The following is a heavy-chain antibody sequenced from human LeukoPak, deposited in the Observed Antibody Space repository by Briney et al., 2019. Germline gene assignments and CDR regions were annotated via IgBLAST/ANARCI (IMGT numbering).Heavy chain of an antibody. CDR3: ARANWVHDC. CDR2: IYYTGST. V-gene: IGHV4-59*01. Sequence: PSETPSLTCTVSGGSISTYYWTWIRQPPGKGLEWIGYIYYTGSTNYNPSLKSRVTISVDTSKNQFSLRLSSVTAADTAVYYCARANWVHDCWGQGTLVTVSS. J-gene: IGHJ4*02. CDR1: GGSISTYY. D-gene: IGHD1-1*01.